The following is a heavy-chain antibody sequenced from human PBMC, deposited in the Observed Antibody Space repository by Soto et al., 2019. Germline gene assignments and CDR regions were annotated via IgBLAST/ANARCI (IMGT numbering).Heavy chain of an antibody. V-gene: IGHV3-23*01. CDR2: ISNNGGST. CDR3: AKDPDISGWYQTDLDY. J-gene: IGHJ4*02. CDR1: GFIFSSFA. D-gene: IGHD6-19*01. Sequence: GSLRLSCAASGFIFSSFAMSWFRQSAGKGLEWVSTISNNGGSTYSADSVKGRFTISRDNSKNTLYLQMNSLRAEDTAVYYCAKDPDISGWYQTDLDYWGQGTLVTVSS.